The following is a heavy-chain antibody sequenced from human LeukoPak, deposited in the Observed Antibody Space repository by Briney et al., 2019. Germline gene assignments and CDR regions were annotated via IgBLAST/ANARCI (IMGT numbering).Heavy chain of an antibody. CDR2: INPSGGST. CDR1: GYTFTSYY. D-gene: IGHD3-22*01. V-gene: IGHV1-46*01. Sequence: GASVKVSFTASGYTFTSYYMHWVRQAPGQGLEWMGIINPSGGSTSYAQKFQGRVTMTRDTSTSTVYMELSSLRSEDTAVYYCARVPPIAYDSSGYYFSYYFDYWGQGTLVTVSS. J-gene: IGHJ4*02. CDR3: ARVPPIAYDSSGYYFSYYFDY.